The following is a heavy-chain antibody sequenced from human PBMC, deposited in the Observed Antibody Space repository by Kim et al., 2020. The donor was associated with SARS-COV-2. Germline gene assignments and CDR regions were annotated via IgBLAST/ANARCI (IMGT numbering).Heavy chain of an antibody. D-gene: IGHD1-1*01. J-gene: IGHJ4*02. V-gene: IGHV1-3*01. CDR2: INAGNCNT. Sequence: ASVKVSCKASGYTFTSYAMHWVRQAPGQRLEWMGWINAGNCNTKYSQKFQGRVTITRDTSASTAYMELSSLRSEDTAVYYCARAFRAGTTDYWGQGTLVTVSS. CDR1: GYTFTSYA. CDR3: ARAFRAGTTDY.